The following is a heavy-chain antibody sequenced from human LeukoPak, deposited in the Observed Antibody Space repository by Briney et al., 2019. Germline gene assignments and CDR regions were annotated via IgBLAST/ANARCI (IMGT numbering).Heavy chain of an antibody. D-gene: IGHD1-26*01. CDR1: GGSISSYY. CDR2: IYYSGST. Sequence: SETLSLTCTVSGGSISSYYWSWIRQPPGKGLEWIGYIYYSGSTSYNPSLKSRVTISVDTSKNQFSLKLTSVTAADTAVYYCARGYSGSYGRFDYWGQGTLVTVSS. J-gene: IGHJ4*02. CDR3: ARGYSGSYGRFDY. V-gene: IGHV4-59*01.